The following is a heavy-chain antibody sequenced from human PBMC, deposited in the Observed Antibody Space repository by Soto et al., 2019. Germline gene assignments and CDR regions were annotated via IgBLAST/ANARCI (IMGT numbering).Heavy chain of an antibody. V-gene: IGHV4-59*01. J-gene: IGHJ4*02. Sequence: PSETLSLTCTVSGGSISGYYWTWIRQPPGKGLEWIGYIFYSGVTNYNPSLKSRVTLSVDTSKNQFSLKLRSVTAADTAAYYCARVGSSGWSPDYWGRGTQVTVSA. CDR3: ARVGSSGWSPDY. CDR1: GGSISGYY. CDR2: IFYSGVT. D-gene: IGHD6-19*01.